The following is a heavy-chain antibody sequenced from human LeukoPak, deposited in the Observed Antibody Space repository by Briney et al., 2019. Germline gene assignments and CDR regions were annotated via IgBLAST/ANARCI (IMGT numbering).Heavy chain of an antibody. CDR2: IQPADSQT. CDR3: ARRLRTGGFDI. Sequence: GESLKISCMGSGYSFTTYWIDWVRQVPGKGLEWMGLIQPADSQTRYNPSFQGQVTLSDDMSINTAYLQWSSLRPSDTAMYYCARRLRTGGFDIWGQGTEVTVSS. CDR1: GYSFTTYW. V-gene: IGHV5-51*01. J-gene: IGHJ3*02. D-gene: IGHD1-1*01.